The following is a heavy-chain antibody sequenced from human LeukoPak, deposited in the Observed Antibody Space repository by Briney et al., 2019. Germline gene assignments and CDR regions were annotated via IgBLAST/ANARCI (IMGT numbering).Heavy chain of an antibody. J-gene: IGHJ4*02. CDR1: RFTFSNYW. Sequence: PGGSLRLSCAASRFTFSNYWMHWVRQAPGKGLVWVSRIYNDGSSTSYADSVKGRFTISRDNAKNTLYLQMNSLRAEDTAVYYCARDYYDSSGYYVPAYYFDYWGQGTLVTVSS. V-gene: IGHV3-74*01. CDR3: ARDYYDSSGYYVPAYYFDY. D-gene: IGHD3-22*01. CDR2: IYNDGSST.